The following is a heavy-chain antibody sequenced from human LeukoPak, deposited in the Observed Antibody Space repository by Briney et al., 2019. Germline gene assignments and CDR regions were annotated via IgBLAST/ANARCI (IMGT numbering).Heavy chain of an antibody. D-gene: IGHD3-10*01. CDR3: ARDYYYGSGGYGMDV. V-gene: IGHV1-3*01. J-gene: IGHJ6*04. CDR2: INAGNGNT. Sequence: ASVKVSCKASGYTFTSYAMHWMRQAPGQRLEWMGWINAGNGNTKYSQKFQGRVTITRDTSASTAYMELSSLRSEGTAVYYCARDYYYGSGGYGMDVWGKGTTVTVSS. CDR1: GYTFTSYA.